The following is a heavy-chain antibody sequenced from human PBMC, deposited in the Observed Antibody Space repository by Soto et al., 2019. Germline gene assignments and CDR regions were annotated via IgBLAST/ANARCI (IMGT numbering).Heavy chain of an antibody. CDR3: ARGGYSYGYDYYGMDV. J-gene: IGHJ6*02. CDR1: GFTVSSHY. D-gene: IGHD5-18*01. CDR2: LYPDGRA. Sequence: GGSLRLSCTASGFTVSSHYLTWVRQAPGKGLMWVSILYPDGRAYHADSVKGRFTLSTDNSKNSVHLQMNNLRTEDTAVYYCARGGYSYGYDYYGMDVWGQGTTVTVSS. V-gene: IGHV3-53*01.